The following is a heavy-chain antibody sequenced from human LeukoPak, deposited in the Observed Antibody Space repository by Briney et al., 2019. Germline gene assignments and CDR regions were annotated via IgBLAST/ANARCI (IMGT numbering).Heavy chain of an antibody. CDR2: IIPIFGTA. V-gene: IGHV1-69*06. D-gene: IGHD2-2*02. Sequence: GASVKVSCKASGGTFGSYAISWVRQAPGQGLEWMGGIIPIFGTANYAQKFQGRVTITADKSTSTAYMELSSLRSEDTAVYYCARYCSSTSCYNGDYWGQGALVTVSS. CDR3: ARYCSSTSCYNGDY. J-gene: IGHJ4*02. CDR1: GGTFGSYA.